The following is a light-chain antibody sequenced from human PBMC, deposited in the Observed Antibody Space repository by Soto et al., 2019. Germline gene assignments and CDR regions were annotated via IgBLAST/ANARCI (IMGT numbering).Light chain of an antibody. V-gene: IGLV1-44*01. CDR1: RSNIGNNA. CDR2: NNN. CDR3: AAWDDSLNARGV. Sequence: QPVLTQPPSASGTPGQRVTISCSGSRSNIGNNAVRLYQQLPGTAPKLLIYNNNQRPSGVPDRFSGSKSGTSASLAISGLQSEDEADYYCAAWDDSLNARGVFGGGTKLTVL. J-gene: IGLJ3*02.